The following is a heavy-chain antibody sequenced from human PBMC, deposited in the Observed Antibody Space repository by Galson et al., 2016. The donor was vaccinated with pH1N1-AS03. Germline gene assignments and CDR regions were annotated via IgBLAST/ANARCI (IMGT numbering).Heavy chain of an antibody. V-gene: IGHV3-23*01. J-gene: IGHJ4*02. CDR2: ISPTGETT. Sequence: SLRLSCAASGFIFSGNSMSWVRQAPGKGLEWVAAISPTGETTPYADSVKGRFIISRDNSKNTLFLEMDSLRAEDTAVYYCAKCDVSCQHSTLYYWGQGTLVTVSS. D-gene: IGHD2-2*01. CDR1: GFIFSGNS. CDR3: AKCDVSCQHSTLYY.